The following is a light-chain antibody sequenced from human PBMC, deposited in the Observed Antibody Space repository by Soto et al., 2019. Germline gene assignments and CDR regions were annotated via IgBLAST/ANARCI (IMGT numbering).Light chain of an antibody. J-gene: IGKJ1*01. V-gene: IGKV3-20*01. CDR1: QNVNYY. Sequence: EIVLTQSPATLSLSPGARAPLSCRASQNVNYYLAWYQQKPGQAPRLLIYGASTRATGIPDRFSGSGSGTDFTLIISRLEPEDFAVYYCQQYGTLPGTFGQGTKVDIK. CDR3: QQYGTLPGT. CDR2: GAS.